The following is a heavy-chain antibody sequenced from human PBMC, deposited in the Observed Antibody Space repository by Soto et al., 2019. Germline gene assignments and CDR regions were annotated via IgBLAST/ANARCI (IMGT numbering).Heavy chain of an antibody. J-gene: IGHJ3*02. CDR3: ARLLVWGIAVAADLDAFDI. CDR1: GGSISSSSYY. Sequence: SETLSLTCTVSGGSISSSSYYWGWIRQPPGKGLEWIGSIYYSGSTYYNPSLKSRVTISVDTSKNQFSLKLSSVTAADTAVYYCARLLVWGIAVAADLDAFDIWGQGKMVTVSS. CDR2: IYYSGST. V-gene: IGHV4-39*01. D-gene: IGHD6-19*01.